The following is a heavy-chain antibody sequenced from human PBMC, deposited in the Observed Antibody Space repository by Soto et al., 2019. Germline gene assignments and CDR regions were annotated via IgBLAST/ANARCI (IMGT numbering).Heavy chain of an antibody. V-gene: IGHV3-21*01. CDR1: GFTFSSYS. Sequence: PGGSLRLSCAASGFTFSSYSMNWVRQAPGKGLEWVSSISSSSSYIYYADSVKGRFTISRDNAKNSLYLQMNSLRAEDTAVYYCAREYGDYRISFFDYWGQGTLVTVSS. CDR2: ISSSSSYI. D-gene: IGHD4-17*01. CDR3: AREYGDYRISFFDY. J-gene: IGHJ4*02.